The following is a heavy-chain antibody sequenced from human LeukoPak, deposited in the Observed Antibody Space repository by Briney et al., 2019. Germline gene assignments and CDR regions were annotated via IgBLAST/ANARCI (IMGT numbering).Heavy chain of an antibody. V-gene: IGHV4-38-2*01. D-gene: IGHD6-13*01. CDR3: ARHGLAASGFFDY. CDR2: IYHSGST. CDR1: GYSISSGYY. J-gene: IGHJ4*02. Sequence: PSETLSLTCAVSGYSISSGYYWGWIRQPPGKGLEWIGSIYHSGSTYYNPSLKSRVTISVDTSKNQFSLKLSSVTAADTAVYYCARHGLAASGFFDYWGQGTLVTVSS.